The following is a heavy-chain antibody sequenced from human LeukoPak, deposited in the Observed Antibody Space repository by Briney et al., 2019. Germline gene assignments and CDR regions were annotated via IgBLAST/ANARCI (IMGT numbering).Heavy chain of an antibody. CDR1: GYSISSGYY. V-gene: IGHV4-38-2*02. CDR2: IYHSGST. Sequence: SETLSLTCTVSGYSISSGYYWGWIRQPPGKGLEWIGSIYHSGSTYYNPSLKSRVTISVDTSKNQLSLKLSSVTAADTAVYYCARPASRYCSGGTCHVGDYWGQGTLVTVSS. D-gene: IGHD2-15*01. CDR3: ARPASRYCSGGTCHVGDY. J-gene: IGHJ4*02.